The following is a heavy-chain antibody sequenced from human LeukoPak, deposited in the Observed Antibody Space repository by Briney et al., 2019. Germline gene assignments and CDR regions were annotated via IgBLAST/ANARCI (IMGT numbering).Heavy chain of an antibody. CDR1: GFTFSSYA. CDR2: ISGSGGST. V-gene: IGHV3-23*01. D-gene: IGHD4-17*01. J-gene: IGHJ4*02. CDR3: AKGLANYGDWYYFDY. Sequence: GGSLRLSCAASGFTFSSYAVSWVRQAPGKGLEWVSAISGSGGSTYYADSVKGRFTISRDNSKNTLYLQMNSLRAEDTAVYYCAKGLANYGDWYYFDYWGQGTLVTVSS.